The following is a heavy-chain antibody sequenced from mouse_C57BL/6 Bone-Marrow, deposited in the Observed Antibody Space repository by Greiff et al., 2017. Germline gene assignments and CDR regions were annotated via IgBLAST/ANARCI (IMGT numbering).Heavy chain of an antibody. CDR2: INPSSGYT. CDR1: GYTFTSYW. D-gene: IGHD2-4*01. J-gene: IGHJ1*03. V-gene: IGHV1-7*01. CDR3: ARLIKNPYWYFDV. Sequence: QVQLKESGAELAKPGASVKLSCKASGYTFTSYWMHWVNQRPGQGLEWIGYINPSSGYTKYNQKFKDKATLTADKSSSTAYMQLSSLTYEDSAVYYWARLIKNPYWYFDVWGTGTTVTVSS.